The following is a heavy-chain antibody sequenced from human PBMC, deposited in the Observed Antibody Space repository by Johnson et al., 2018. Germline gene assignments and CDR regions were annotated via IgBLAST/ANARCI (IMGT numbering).Heavy chain of an antibody. CDR1: GFSFSSYA. CDR3: AKDRLVVVTAIPNDAFDI. J-gene: IGHJ3*02. D-gene: IGHD2-21*02. V-gene: IGHV3-23*04. Sequence: VQLVESGGGLVQPGGSLRLSCVASGFSFSSYAMSWVRQAPGKGLEWVSGISGSGGTTYYIDSVKGRFTTSRDNSRNTLYLQMNRLSVDDTAVYYCAKDRLVVVTAIPNDAFDIWGQGTMVTVSS. CDR2: ISGSGGTT.